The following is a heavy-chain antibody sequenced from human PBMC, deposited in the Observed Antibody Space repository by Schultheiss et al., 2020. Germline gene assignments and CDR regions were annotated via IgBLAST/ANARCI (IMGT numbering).Heavy chain of an antibody. J-gene: IGHJ4*02. V-gene: IGHV4-61*01. CDR1: GGSVSSGSYD. CDR3: AIYSYGFDYFDY. Sequence: SATLSLTCTVSGGSVSSGSYDWSWIRQPPGKGLEWIGYIYYSGSTNYNPSLKSRVTISIDTSKNQFSLKLSSVTAADTAVYYCAIYSYGFDYFDYWGQGTLVTGSS. CDR2: IYYSGST. D-gene: IGHD5-18*01.